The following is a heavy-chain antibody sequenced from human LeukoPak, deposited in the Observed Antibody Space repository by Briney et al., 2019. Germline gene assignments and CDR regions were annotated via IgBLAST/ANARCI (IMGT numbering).Heavy chain of an antibody. J-gene: IGHJ5*02. CDR1: GGSISSSNW. Sequence: SGTLSLTCAVSGGSISSSNWWSWVRQPPGKGLEWIGEIYHSGSTNYNASLKSRVTISVDKPKNQFSLKLSSVTAADTAVYYCARDLWFGETNWFDPWGQGTLVTVSS. CDR2: IYHSGST. CDR3: ARDLWFGETNWFDP. D-gene: IGHD3-10*01. V-gene: IGHV4-4*02.